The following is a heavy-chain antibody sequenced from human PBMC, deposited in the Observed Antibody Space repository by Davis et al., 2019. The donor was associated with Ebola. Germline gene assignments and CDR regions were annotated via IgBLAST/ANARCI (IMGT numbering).Heavy chain of an antibody. CDR3: TTYRVSGY. Sequence: PGGSLRLSCAASGFTFSSYGMHWVRQAPGKGLEWVASIKKDGNEKYYVDSVKGRFTISRDNAKNSLYLQMNNLRVEDMAIYYCTTYRVSGYWGQGTLVTVSS. J-gene: IGHJ4*02. CDR1: GFTFSSYG. D-gene: IGHD2-21*01. V-gene: IGHV3-7*03. CDR2: IKKDGNEK.